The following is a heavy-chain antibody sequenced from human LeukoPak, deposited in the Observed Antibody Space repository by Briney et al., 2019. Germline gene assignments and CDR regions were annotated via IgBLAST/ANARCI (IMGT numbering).Heavy chain of an antibody. Sequence: SETLSLTCTVSGDSISSSSYYWGWIRQPPGKGLESIGSLYYSGSTYYNPSLKSRVTISVDTSKNQFSLKLSSVTAADTAVYYCARDRYYYGSGSLSWFDPWGQGTLVTVSS. CDR2: LYYSGST. J-gene: IGHJ5*02. D-gene: IGHD3-10*01. CDR1: GDSISSSSYY. CDR3: ARDRYYYGSGSLSWFDP. V-gene: IGHV4-39*07.